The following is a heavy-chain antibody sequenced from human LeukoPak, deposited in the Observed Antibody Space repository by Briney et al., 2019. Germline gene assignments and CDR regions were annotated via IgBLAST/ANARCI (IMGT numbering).Heavy chain of an antibody. CDR2: IYYSGST. V-gene: IGHV4-59*01. Sequence: SETLSLTCAVYGGSFSGYYWSWIRQPPGKGLEWIGYIYYSGSTNYNPSLKSRVTISVDTSKNQFSLKLSSVTAADTAVYYCARAPGRTPFDYWGQRTLVTVSS. CDR1: GGSFSGYY. CDR3: ARAPGRTPFDY. D-gene: IGHD1-14*01. J-gene: IGHJ4*02.